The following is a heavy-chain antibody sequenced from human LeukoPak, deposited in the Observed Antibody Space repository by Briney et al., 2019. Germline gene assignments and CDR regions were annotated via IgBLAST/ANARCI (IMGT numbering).Heavy chain of an antibody. CDR1: GFTLRGYG. V-gene: IGHV3-30*02. Sequence: PGGSLRLSCAASGFTLRGYGMHWVRQAPGKGLEWVAFIRYDGSDKSYADSVKGRFTISRDNAKNSLYLQMNSLRAEDTAVYYCARWGRYSGYYYYMDVWGKGTTVTVSS. CDR3: ARWGRYSGYYYYMDV. CDR2: IRYDGSDK. J-gene: IGHJ6*03. D-gene: IGHD1-26*01.